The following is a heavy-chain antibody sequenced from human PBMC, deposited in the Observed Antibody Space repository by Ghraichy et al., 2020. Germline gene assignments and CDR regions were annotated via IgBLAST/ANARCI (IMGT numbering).Heavy chain of an antibody. Sequence: GSLRLSCAASGFTFDDYTMHWVRQAPGKGLEWVSLITWNGGSTYYGDSVKGPFTASRDHRKNSLFPQMNSLRTEDPAFYYCAAEYYYDSRGIFHYWGQGTLVTVSS. CDR1: GFTFDDYT. CDR2: ITWNGGST. J-gene: IGHJ4*02. V-gene: IGHV3-43*01. CDR3: AAEYYYDSRGIFHY. D-gene: IGHD3-22*01.